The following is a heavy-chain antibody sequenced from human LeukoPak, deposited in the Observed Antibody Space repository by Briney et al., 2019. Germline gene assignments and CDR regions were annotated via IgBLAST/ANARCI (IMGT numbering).Heavy chain of an antibody. D-gene: IGHD7-27*01. Sequence: GSSVKVSCKASGGTFSSYAISWVRQAPGQGLEWMGGIIPIFGTANYAQKFQGRVTITADESTSTAYMELSSLRSEDMAVYFCVRTPPNWGADYWGQGTLVTVSS. V-gene: IGHV1-69*01. CDR1: GGTFSSYA. J-gene: IGHJ4*02. CDR3: VRTPPNWGADY. CDR2: IIPIFGTA.